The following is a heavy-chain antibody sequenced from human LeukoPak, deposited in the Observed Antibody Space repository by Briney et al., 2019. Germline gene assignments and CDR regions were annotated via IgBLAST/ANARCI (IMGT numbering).Heavy chain of an antibody. Sequence: GESLQISFQGAGYSFNSYWIAWGRRMPGKGPEWMGIIYPGDSDTRYSPSFQGQVTISADKSISTAYLQWSSLKASDSAMYYCGRGGYSGYEFDYWGQGTLVTVSS. CDR2: IYPGDSDT. V-gene: IGHV5-51*01. CDR3: GRGGYSGYEFDY. J-gene: IGHJ4*02. D-gene: IGHD5-12*01. CDR1: GYSFNSYW.